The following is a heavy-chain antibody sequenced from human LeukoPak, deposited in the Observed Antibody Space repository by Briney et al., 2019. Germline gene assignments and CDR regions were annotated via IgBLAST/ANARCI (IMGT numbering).Heavy chain of an antibody. D-gene: IGHD3-16*01. J-gene: IGHJ4*02. CDR3: AREGLGELTLDC. CDR1: GYTFTTCG. V-gene: IGHV1-18*01. Sequence: GASVKVSCKSSGYTFTTCGITWVRQAPGQGLEWMGWISTDNGDTNYAQKLQGRVTMTTDTSTSTAYMELRSLRSDDTAVYYCAREGLGELTLDCWGQGTLVTVSS. CDR2: ISTDNGDT.